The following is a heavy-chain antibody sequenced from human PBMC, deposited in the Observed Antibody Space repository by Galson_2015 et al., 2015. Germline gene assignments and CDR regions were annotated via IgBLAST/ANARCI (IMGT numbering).Heavy chain of an antibody. Sequence: SVKVSCKVSGYTLTELSMHWVRQAPGKGLEWMGGFDPEDGETIYAQKFQGRVTMTEDTSTDTAYMELSSLRPEDTAVYYCATAPRTVVTLAFDIWGQGTMVTVSS. CDR3: ATAPRTVVTLAFDI. J-gene: IGHJ3*02. V-gene: IGHV1-24*01. CDR2: FDPEDGET. CDR1: GYTLTELS. D-gene: IGHD4-23*01.